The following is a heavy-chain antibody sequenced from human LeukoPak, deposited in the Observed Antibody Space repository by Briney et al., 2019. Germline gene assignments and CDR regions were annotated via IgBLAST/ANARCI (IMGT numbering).Heavy chain of an antibody. V-gene: IGHV1-46*01. CDR3: ARLNGRVVDALDI. J-gene: IGHJ3*02. Sequence: ASVKVSCKTSGYTFTDFYMHWVRQAPGQGLEWMGVVNPAGGGTNYAERFRGRVTMTRDTSTSTVYMDLSSLGSEDTAVYYCARLNGRVVDALDIWGQGTMVTVSS. CDR2: VNPAGGGT. CDR1: GYTFTDFY. D-gene: IGHD2-8*01.